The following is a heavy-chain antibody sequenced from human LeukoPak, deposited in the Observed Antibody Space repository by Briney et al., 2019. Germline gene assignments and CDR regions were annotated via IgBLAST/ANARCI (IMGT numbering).Heavy chain of an antibody. Sequence: SETLSLTCAVYGGSFSGYYWSWIRQPPGKGLEWIGEINHSGSTNYNPSLKSRVTISVDTSKNQFSLKLSSVTAADTAVYYCARGPGYYGSGSYSSWGQGTLVTVSS. CDR3: ARGPGYYGSGSYSS. J-gene: IGHJ4*02. CDR1: GGSFSGYY. V-gene: IGHV4-34*01. D-gene: IGHD3-10*01. CDR2: INHSGST.